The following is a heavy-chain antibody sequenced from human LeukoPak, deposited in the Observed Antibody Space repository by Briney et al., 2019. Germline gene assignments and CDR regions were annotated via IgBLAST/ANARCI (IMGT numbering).Heavy chain of an antibody. D-gene: IGHD3-22*01. CDR3: ARGLHFRVYDSSDYYPY. CDR1: GFTFSSYA. Sequence: GGSLRLSCAASGFTFSSYAMSWVRQAPGKGLEWVSAISGSGGSTYYADSVKGRFTISRDNAKNSLYLQMNSLRAEDTAVYYCARGLHFRVYDSSDYYPYWGQGTLVTVSS. J-gene: IGHJ4*02. CDR2: ISGSGGST. V-gene: IGHV3-23*01.